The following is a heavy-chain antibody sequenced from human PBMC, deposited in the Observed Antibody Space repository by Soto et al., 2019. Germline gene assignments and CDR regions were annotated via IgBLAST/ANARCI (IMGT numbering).Heavy chain of an antibody. V-gene: IGHV4-31*03. J-gene: IGHJ4*02. D-gene: IGHD2-2*01. Sequence: PSETLSLTCTVSGGSISSGGYYWSWIRQHPGKGLEWIGYIYYSGSTYYNPSLKSRVTISVDTSMNQFSLKLSSVTAADTAVYYCARLDIVIVPAAIDYWGQGTLVTAPQ. CDR2: IYYSGST. CDR3: ARLDIVIVPAAIDY. CDR1: GGSISSGGYY.